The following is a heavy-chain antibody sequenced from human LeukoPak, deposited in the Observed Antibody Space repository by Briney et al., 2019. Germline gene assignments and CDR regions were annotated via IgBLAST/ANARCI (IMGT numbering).Heavy chain of an antibody. CDR2: ISSSSSTI. CDR3: ASIAVAGYRYFQH. J-gene: IGHJ1*01. CDR1: GFTFSSYS. D-gene: IGHD6-19*01. V-gene: IGHV3-48*04. Sequence: GGSLRLSCAASGFTFSSYSMNWVRQAPGKGLEWVSYISSSSSTIYYADSVKGRFTISRDNAKNSLYLQMNSLRAEDTAVNYCASIAVAGYRYFQHWGQGTLVTVSS.